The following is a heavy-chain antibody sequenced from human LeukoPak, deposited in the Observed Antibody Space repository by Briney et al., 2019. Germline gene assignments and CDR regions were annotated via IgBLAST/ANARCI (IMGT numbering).Heavy chain of an antibody. CDR3: AKDIDHWLALDY. D-gene: IGHD6-19*01. Sequence: GGSLRLSCAASGFTFSGYGMHWVRQAPGKGLEWVAFIRYDGSNKYYADSVKGRFAISRDNSKNTLYLQMNSLRAEDTAVYYCAKDIDHWLALDYWLQATLVTVS. CDR2: IRYDGSNK. V-gene: IGHV3-30*02. CDR1: GFTFSGYG. J-gene: IGHJ4*02.